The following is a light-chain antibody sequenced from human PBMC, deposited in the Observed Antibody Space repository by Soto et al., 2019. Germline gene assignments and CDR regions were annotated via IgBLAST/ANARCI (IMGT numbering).Light chain of an antibody. CDR1: ISDAGFYAR. V-gene: IGLV2-18*02. Sequence: QSVLTQPPSVSGSPGQSVTISCTGTISDAGFYARVSWYQQPPGTAPKLLIYDVTSRPSGVPDRFSGSRSGKTASLTISGLQAEDEADYYCSSYTSSSTYVFXPGTKVTVL. CDR2: DVT. CDR3: SSYTSSSTYV. J-gene: IGLJ1*01.